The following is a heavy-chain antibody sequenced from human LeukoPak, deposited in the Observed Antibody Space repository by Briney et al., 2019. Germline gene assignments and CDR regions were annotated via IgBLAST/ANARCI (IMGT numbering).Heavy chain of an antibody. CDR2: ISGSGGTT. CDR1: RFTFNNYA. J-gene: IGHJ4*02. CDR3: AKEEVGTAMVRLFDY. V-gene: IGHV3-23*01. Sequence: PGGSLRLSCAASRFTFNNYAMNWVRQAPGKGLEWVSGISGSGGTTYYADSVKGRFTISRDNSKNTLYLQMNSLRAEDTAVYYCAKEEVGTAMVRLFDYWGQGTLVTVSS. D-gene: IGHD5-18*01.